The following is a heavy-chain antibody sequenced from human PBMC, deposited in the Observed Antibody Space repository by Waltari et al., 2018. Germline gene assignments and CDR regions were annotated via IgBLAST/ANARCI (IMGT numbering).Heavy chain of an antibody. J-gene: IGHJ4*02. Sequence: VQLVESGGGLVQPGRSLRLSCAASGFTFADYAMHWVRQAPGQGLEWMGRINPNSGGTNYAQKFQGRVTMTRDTSISTAYMELSRLRSDDTAVYYCARDGGSRGYDYWGQGTLVTVSS. CDR1: GFTFADYA. CDR2: INPNSGGT. D-gene: IGHD3-10*01. CDR3: ARDGGSRGYDY. V-gene: IGHV1-2*06.